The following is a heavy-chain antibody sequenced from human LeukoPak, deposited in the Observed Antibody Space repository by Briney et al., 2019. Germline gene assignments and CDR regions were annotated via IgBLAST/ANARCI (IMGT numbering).Heavy chain of an antibody. Sequence: GGSLRLSCAASGFTFSSYAMHWVRQAPGKGLEWVAVISYDGSIEDYADSVKGRFTISRDNSKNTLFVQVNSLRAEDTAVYYCARSVGYCTGIRCPPAAFFRHWGQGTLVTVSS. D-gene: IGHD2-8*02. CDR1: GFTFSSYA. CDR2: ISYDGSIE. CDR3: ARSVGYCTGIRCPPAAFFRH. V-gene: IGHV3-30-3*01. J-gene: IGHJ1*01.